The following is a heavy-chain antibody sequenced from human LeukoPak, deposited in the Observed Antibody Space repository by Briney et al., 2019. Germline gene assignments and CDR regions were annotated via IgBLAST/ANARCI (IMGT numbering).Heavy chain of an antibody. Sequence: GGSLRLSCAASGFTFSSYWMSWVRQAPGKGLEWVANIKQDGSEQYYGDSVKGRFTISRDNAKNSLYPQMNSLRAEDTAVYYCARYSMTYHSYDYWGQGTLVTVSS. D-gene: IGHD1-26*01. CDR2: IKQDGSEQ. CDR1: GFTFSSYW. CDR3: ARYSMTYHSYDY. J-gene: IGHJ4*02. V-gene: IGHV3-7*05.